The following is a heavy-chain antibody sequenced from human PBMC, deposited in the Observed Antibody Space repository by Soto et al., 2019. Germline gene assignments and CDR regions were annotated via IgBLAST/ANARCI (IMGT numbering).Heavy chain of an antibody. D-gene: IGHD1-26*01. J-gene: IGHJ4*02. CDR3: ARGVTAGVDY. Sequence: VQLVQSGAEVREPGASVKVSCKASGYSFPSLEINWVRQTTGQGLEWMGWMQPSSGRTGYAQKFQGRVTMTRDTSINTAYMELSSLTSDDTAFYYCARGVTAGVDYWGQGTLVTVSS. CDR1: GYSFPSLE. CDR2: MQPSSGRT. V-gene: IGHV1-8*02.